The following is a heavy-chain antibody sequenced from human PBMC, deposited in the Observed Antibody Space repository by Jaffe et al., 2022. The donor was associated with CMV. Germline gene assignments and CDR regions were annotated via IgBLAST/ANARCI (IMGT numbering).Heavy chain of an antibody. CDR1: GFTFGDYA. V-gene: IGHV3-9*01. CDR3: AKDIYVGGIPHQYYGMDV. CDR2: IRWNSANI. D-gene: IGHD1-1*01. J-gene: IGHJ6*02. Sequence: EVQLVESGGDSVQPGGSLRLSCAASGFTFGDYAMHWVRQAPGKGLEWVSGIRWNSANIGYADSVKGRFIISRDNAKNSLYLQMNSLRAEDTALYYCAKDIYVGGIPHQYYGMDVWGQGTTVTVSS.